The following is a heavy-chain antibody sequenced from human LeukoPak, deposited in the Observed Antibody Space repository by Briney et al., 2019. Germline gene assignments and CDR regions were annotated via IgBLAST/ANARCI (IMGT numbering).Heavy chain of an antibody. CDR1: GFTFDDYA. CDR2: ISGDGGST. V-gene: IGHV3-43*02. D-gene: IGHD5-12*01. Sequence: GGSLRLSCAASGFTFDDYAMHWVRQAPGKGLEWVSLISGDGGSTYYADSVKGRFTISRDNSKNSLYLQMNSLRTEDTALYYCAKDKRYSGDDPFDYWGQGTLVTVSS. J-gene: IGHJ4*02. CDR3: AKDKRYSGDDPFDY.